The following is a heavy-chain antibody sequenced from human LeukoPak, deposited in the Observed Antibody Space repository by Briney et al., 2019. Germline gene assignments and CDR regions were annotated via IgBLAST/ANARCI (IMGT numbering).Heavy chain of an antibody. CDR3: ARAYCGGDCYSEVAFDI. V-gene: IGHV4-34*01. CDR1: GGSFSGYY. J-gene: IGHJ3*02. Sequence: SETLSLTCAVYGGSFSGYYWSWIRQPPGKGLEWIGEINHSGSTNYNPSLKSRVTISVDTSKNQFSLKLSSVTAADTAVYYCARAYCGGDCYSEVAFDIWGQGTMVTVSS. D-gene: IGHD2-21*02. CDR2: INHSGST.